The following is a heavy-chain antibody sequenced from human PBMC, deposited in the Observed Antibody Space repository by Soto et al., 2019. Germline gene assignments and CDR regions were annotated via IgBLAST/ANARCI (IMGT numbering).Heavy chain of an antibody. V-gene: IGHV3-23*01. D-gene: IGHD3-9*01. J-gene: IGHJ4*02. CDR3: AKGTYDILTGPFDY. Sequence: PGGSLRLSCAASGFTFSGYAMSWVRQAPGKGLEWVSAISGSGGSTYYADSVKGRFTISRDNSKNTLYLQMNSLRAEDTAVYYCAKGTYDILTGPFDYWGQGTLVTVSS. CDR2: ISGSGGST. CDR1: GFTFSGYA.